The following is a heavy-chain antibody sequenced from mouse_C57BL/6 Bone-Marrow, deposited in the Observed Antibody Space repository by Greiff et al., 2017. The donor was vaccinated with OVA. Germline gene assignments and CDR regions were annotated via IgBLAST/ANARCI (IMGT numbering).Heavy chain of an antibody. J-gene: IGHJ2*01. D-gene: IGHD3-3*01. V-gene: IGHV1-42*01. CDR3: ARGLGSLFDY. CDR2: INPSTGGT. Sequence: VQLQQSGPELVKPGASVKISCKASGYSFTGYYMNWVKQSPEKSLEWIGEINPSTGGTTYNQKFKAKATLTVDKSSSTAYMQLKSLTSEDSAVYYCARGLGSLFDYWDQGTTLTVSS. CDR1: GYSFTGYY.